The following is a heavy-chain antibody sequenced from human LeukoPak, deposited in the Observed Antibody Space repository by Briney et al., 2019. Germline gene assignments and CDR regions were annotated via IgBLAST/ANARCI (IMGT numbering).Heavy chain of an antibody. CDR3: ARSGSGSYYIFGRRKNYFDY. CDR2: ISSSSSYM. J-gene: IGHJ4*02. D-gene: IGHD3-10*01. V-gene: IGHV3-21*01. CDR1: GFTFSSYS. Sequence: GGSLRLSCAASGFTFSSYSMNWVRQAPGMGLEWVSSISSSSSYMYYADSVKGRFAISRDNAKNSLYLQMNSLRAEDTAVYYCARSGSGSYYIFGRRKNYFDYWGQGTLVTVSS.